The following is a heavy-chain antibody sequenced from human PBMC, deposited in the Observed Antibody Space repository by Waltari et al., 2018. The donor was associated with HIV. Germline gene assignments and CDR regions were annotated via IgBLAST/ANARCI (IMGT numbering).Heavy chain of an antibody. J-gene: IGHJ6*02. CDR2: IWYDGSNK. CDR3: ARDRGYGDYRFDYYGMDV. V-gene: IGHV3-33*01. Sequence: QVQLVESGGGVVQPGRSLRLSCAASGFTFSSYGMHWVRQAPGKGLEWVAVIWYDGSNKYYADSVKGRFTISRDNSKNTLYLQMNSLRAEDTAVYYCARDRGYGDYRFDYYGMDVWGQGTTVTVSS. CDR1: GFTFSSYG. D-gene: IGHD4-17*01.